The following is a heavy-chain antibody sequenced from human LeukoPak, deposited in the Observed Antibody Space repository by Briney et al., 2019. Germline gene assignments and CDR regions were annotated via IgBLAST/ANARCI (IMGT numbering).Heavy chain of an antibody. V-gene: IGHV3-7*01. CDR2: IKEDGSEK. J-gene: IGHJ4*02. Sequence: GGSLRLSCAASGFSFSTYWMSWARQAPGKGLEWVANIKEDGSEKYYMDSVKGRFTISRDNAKNSLYLQMNSLRAEDTAVYYCARARYFDYWGQGTLVTVSS. CDR3: ARARYFDY. CDR1: GFSFSTYW.